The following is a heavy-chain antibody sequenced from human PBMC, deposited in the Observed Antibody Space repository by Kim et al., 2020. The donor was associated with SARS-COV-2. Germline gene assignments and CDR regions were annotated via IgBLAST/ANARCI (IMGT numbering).Heavy chain of an antibody. CDR2: ISSNGGST. CDR3: LRSRYFDWPILDY. CDR1: GFTFSSYA. J-gene: IGHJ4*02. Sequence: GGSLRLSCSASGFTFSSYAMHWVRQAPGKGLEYVSAISSNGGSTYYADSVKGRFTISRDNSKNTLYLQMSSLRAEDTAVYYCLRSRYFDWPILDYWGQGTLVTVSS. V-gene: IGHV3-64D*06. D-gene: IGHD3-9*01.